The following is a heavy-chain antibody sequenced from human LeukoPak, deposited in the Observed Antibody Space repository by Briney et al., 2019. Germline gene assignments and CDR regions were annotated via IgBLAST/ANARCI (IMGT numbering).Heavy chain of an antibody. CDR1: GYTFSNYG. CDR2: ISVYKGTT. CDR3: VRDFFRSGTEDF. V-gene: IGHV1-18*01. D-gene: IGHD1-14*01. J-gene: IGHJ4*02. Sequence: ASVKVSCKASGYTFSNYGVSWVRQATGQGLEWVGWISVYKGTTKFAQKFQGRVTLTTDTSTSTAYMELRSLTTDDTAVYYCVRDFFRSGTEDFWGQGTLVTVSS.